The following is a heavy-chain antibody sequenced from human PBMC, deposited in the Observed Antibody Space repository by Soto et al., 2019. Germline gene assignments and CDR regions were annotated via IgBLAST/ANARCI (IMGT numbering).Heavy chain of an antibody. CDR1: GFTFDDYA. V-gene: IGHV3-9*01. Sequence: EVQLVESGGGLVQPGRSLRLSCAASGFTFDDYAMHWVRQAPGKGLEWVSGISWNSGSIGYADSVKGRFTISRDNAKNSLYMQMNSLRAEDTALYYCAKDIRDSSSWSSRYWDYYYGMDVWGQGTTVTVSS. D-gene: IGHD6-13*01. J-gene: IGHJ6*02. CDR2: ISWNSGSI. CDR3: AKDIRDSSSWSSRYWDYYYGMDV.